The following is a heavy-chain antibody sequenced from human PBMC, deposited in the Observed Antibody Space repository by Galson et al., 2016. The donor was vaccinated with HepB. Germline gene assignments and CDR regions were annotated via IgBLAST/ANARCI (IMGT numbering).Heavy chain of an antibody. D-gene: IGHD3-16*01. CDR2: LKQDGSDK. Sequence: SLRLSCAASGFTFGNYWMSWVRQAPGKGLECVANLKQDGSDKYYVDSVMGRFTISRDNAKNSLYLQMNSLSAEDTAVYYCATGGSRGISDAFGFWGQGTMVTVSS. J-gene: IGHJ3*01. CDR1: GFTFGNYW. V-gene: IGHV3-7*01. CDR3: ATGGSRGISDAFGF.